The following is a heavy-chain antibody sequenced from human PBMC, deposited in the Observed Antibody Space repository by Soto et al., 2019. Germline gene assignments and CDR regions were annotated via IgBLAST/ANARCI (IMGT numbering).Heavy chain of an antibody. CDR3: ARVNVVVVAATREYYFDY. V-gene: IGHV1-2*02. CDR1: GYTFTGYY. D-gene: IGHD2-15*01. Sequence: QVQLVQSGAEVKKPGASVKVSCKASGYTFTGYYMHWVRQAPGQGLEWMGWINPNTGGTNYAQKFQGRVTMTRDTSISTAYMELSRLRPDDTAVYYCARVNVVVVAATREYYFDYWGQGTLVTVSS. CDR2: INPNTGGT. J-gene: IGHJ4*02.